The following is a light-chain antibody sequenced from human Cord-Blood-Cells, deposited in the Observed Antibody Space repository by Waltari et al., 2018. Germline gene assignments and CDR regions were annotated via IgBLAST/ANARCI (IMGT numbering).Light chain of an antibody. CDR1: RRHVGGSYD. CDR3: SSYTSSSTLVV. Sequence: QSALTRPVSLSRSRGQSITLPCTGSRRHVGGSYDLSRYQQHPGKAPNLKIYDVSNRPSGVSNRFSGSKSGNTASLTISGLQAEDEADYYCSSYTSSSTLVVFGTGTKVTVL. V-gene: IGLV2-14*03. CDR2: DVS. J-gene: IGLJ1*01.